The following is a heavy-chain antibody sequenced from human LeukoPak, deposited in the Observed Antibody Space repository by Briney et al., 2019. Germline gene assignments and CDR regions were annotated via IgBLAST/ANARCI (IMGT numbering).Heavy chain of an antibody. V-gene: IGHV4-39*07. D-gene: IGHD3-22*01. CDR1: GGSISSSSYY. CDR2: INHSGST. J-gene: IGHJ4*02. CDR3: ARDAYYYDSSGYYTGYFDY. Sequence: PSETLSLTCTVSGGSISSSSYYWGWIRQPPGKGLEWIGEINHSGSTNYNPSLKSRVTISVDTSKNQFSLKLSSVTAADTAVYYCARDAYYYDSSGYYTGYFDYWGQGTLVTVSS.